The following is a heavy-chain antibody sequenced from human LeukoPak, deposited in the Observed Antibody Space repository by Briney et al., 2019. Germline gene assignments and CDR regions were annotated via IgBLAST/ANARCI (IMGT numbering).Heavy chain of an antibody. Sequence: SETLSLTCTVSGGSISSGSYYWSWIRQPAGKGLEWIGRIDTSGSSNYNLFLKSRVTMSVDTSKKQFSLKLSSVTAADTAVYYCARVSSSWYQDWYFDLWGRGTLVTVSS. CDR3: ARVSSSWYQDWYFDL. J-gene: IGHJ2*01. CDR1: GGSISSGSYY. CDR2: IDTSGSS. V-gene: IGHV4-61*02. D-gene: IGHD6-13*01.